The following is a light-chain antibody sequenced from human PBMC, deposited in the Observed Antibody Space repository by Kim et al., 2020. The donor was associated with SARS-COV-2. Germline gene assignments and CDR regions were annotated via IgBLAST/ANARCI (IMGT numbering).Light chain of an antibody. V-gene: IGLV1-51*01. J-gene: IGLJ2*01. CDR3: GTWDSSLNGLV. CDR2: DNN. CDR1: SPHLVQNY. Sequence: QNCTIPFPGSSPHLVQNYVSWYQKFPGTAPKLLIHDNNKRHSGIPDRFSGSKSGTSATLDITGLQPGDEADYYCGTWDSSLNGLVFGGGTQLTVL.